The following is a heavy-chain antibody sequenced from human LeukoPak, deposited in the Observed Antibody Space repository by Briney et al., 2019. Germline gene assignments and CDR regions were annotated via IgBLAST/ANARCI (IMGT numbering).Heavy chain of an antibody. CDR3: ARDGYCYDSSGYYGAGWFDP. CDR1: GGSIRSYY. Sequence: SETLSLTCTVSGGSIRSYYWSWLRQPPGKGLEWIGYIYYSGSTNYNPSLKSRVTISVDTSKNQFSLKLSSVTAADTAVYYCARDGYCYDSSGYYGAGWFDPCGQGTLVTVSS. V-gene: IGHV4-59*01. J-gene: IGHJ5*02. D-gene: IGHD3-22*01. CDR2: IYYSGST.